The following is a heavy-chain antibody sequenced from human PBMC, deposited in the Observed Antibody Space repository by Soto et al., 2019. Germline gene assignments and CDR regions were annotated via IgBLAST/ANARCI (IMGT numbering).Heavy chain of an antibody. Sequence: SGGSLRLSCAASGFTFSSYAMSWVRQAPGRGLKWVSIISGNGGSTYYAASVKGRFTISRDNTKNTLYLQMDSLTAEDTAVYYCAKGSEFSNSYTLDFDFWGQGALVTV. CDR1: GFTFSSYA. CDR2: ISGNGGST. V-gene: IGHV3-23*01. D-gene: IGHD6-6*01. CDR3: AKGSEFSNSYTLDFDF. J-gene: IGHJ4*02.